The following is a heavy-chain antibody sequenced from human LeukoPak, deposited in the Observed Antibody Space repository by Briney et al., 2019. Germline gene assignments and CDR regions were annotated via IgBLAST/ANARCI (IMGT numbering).Heavy chain of an antibody. CDR3: ARVRATSFDY. CDR1: GFTFSSYW. CDR2: INSDGSST. D-gene: IGHD1-26*01. Sequence: GGSLRLSCAASGFTFSSYWMHWVRQAPGKGLVRVSRINSDGSSTSYADSVKGRFTISRDNAKNTLYLQMNSLRAEDTAVYYCARVRATSFDYWGQGTLVTVSS. J-gene: IGHJ4*02. V-gene: IGHV3-74*01.